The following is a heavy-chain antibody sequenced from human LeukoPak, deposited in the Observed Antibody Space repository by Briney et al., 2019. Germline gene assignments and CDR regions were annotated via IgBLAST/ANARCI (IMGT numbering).Heavy chain of an antibody. Sequence: SETLSLTCTVSGGSISSSSYYWGWIRQPPGKGLGWIGSIYYSGSTYYNPSLKSRVTISVDTSKNQFSLKLSSVTAADTAVYYCASSGWRTPYFDYWGQGTLVTVSS. CDR1: GGSISSSSYY. CDR3: ASSGWRTPYFDY. CDR2: IYYSGST. V-gene: IGHV4-39*01. D-gene: IGHD6-19*01. J-gene: IGHJ4*02.